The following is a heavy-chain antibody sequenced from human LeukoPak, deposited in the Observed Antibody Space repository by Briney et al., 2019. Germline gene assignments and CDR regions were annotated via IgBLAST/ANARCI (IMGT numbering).Heavy chain of an antibody. V-gene: IGHV1-18*01. CDR2: ISAYNGNT. Sequence: ASVKVTCKASGYTFTSYGISLVRHAPGQGNEWMGWISAYNGNTNYAQKLEGRVTMSTDTSTSTAYVELRSLRSDDTAVYYCARDPMYYYDYWGQGTLVTVSS. J-gene: IGHJ4*02. CDR3: ARDPMYYYDY. D-gene: IGHD2-8*01. CDR1: GYTFTSYG.